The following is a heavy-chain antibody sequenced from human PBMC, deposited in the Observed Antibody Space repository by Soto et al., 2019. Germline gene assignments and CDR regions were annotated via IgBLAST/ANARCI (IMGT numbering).Heavy chain of an antibody. V-gene: IGHV4-31*03. CDR1: GGSISSGGYY. D-gene: IGHD3-22*01. CDR2: IYYSGST. J-gene: IGHJ4*02. Sequence: QVQLQESGPGLVKPSQTLSLTCTVSGGSISSGGYYWSWIRQHPGKGLEWIGYIYYSGSTYYNPSRXSRVTISVDTXXNXFXLKLSSVTAADTAVYYCARADSGTYYDSSGYANFDYWGQGTLVTVSS. CDR3: ARADSGTYYDSSGYANFDY.